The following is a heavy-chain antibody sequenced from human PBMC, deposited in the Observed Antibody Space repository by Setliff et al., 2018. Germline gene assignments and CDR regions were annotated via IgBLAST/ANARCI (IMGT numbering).Heavy chain of an antibody. Sequence: NPSETLSLTCTVSGGPINSGNYYWSWFRQPAGKGLEWIGQIFSKGSTNTNPSLKSRITISLDKSKSQFSLKLTSVTVADTAVYYCARGLHSGTYWGTRPLGLDYWDQGSLVTVS. V-gene: IGHV4-61*09. J-gene: IGHJ4*02. CDR2: IFSKGST. D-gene: IGHD1-26*01. CDR3: ARGLHSGTYWGTRPLGLDY. CDR1: GGPINSGNYY.